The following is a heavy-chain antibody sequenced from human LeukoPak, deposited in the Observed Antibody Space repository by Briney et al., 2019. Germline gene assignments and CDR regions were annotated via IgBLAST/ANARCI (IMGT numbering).Heavy chain of an antibody. CDR3: AKYSSGWSCLDY. V-gene: IGHV3-23*01. CDR1: GVTFSSYA. D-gene: IGHD6-19*01. Sequence: GGSLRLSCAASGVTFSSYAMSWVRQAPGKGLEWVSAISGSGGSTYYADSVKGRFTISRDNSKNTLFLQMNSLRAEDTAVYYCAKYSSGWSCLDYWGQGTLVTVSS. J-gene: IGHJ4*02. CDR2: ISGSGGST.